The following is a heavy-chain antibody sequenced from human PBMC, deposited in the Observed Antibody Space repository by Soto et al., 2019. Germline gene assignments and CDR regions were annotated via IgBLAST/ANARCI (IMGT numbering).Heavy chain of an antibody. D-gene: IGHD6-13*01. CDR2: ISYDGSNK. J-gene: IGHJ6*02. CDR3: AKAFSGYSSSWYSFRNKNYYYYGMDV. CDR1: GFTFSSYA. V-gene: IGHV3-30-3*01. Sequence: HPGGSLRLSCAASGFTFSSYAMHWVRQAPGKGLEWVAVISYDGSNKYYADSVKGRFTISRDNSKNTLYPQMNSLRAEDTAVYYCAKAFSGYSSSWYSFRNKNYYYYGMDVWGQGTTVTVSS.